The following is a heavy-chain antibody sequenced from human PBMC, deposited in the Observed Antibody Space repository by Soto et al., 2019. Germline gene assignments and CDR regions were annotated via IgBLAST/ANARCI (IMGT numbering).Heavy chain of an antibody. V-gene: IGHV3-53*02. Sequence: EVQLVETGGGLIQPGGSLRLSCAASGFTVSSEYMSWVRQAPGKGLEWVSVIYSGSRTYYADSVKGRFTISRDNSKNTLYLETNSLRAEDTAVYYCARGEGWLTGSTFFDYWGQGILVTVSS. J-gene: IGHJ4*02. CDR1: GFTVSSEY. CDR3: ARGEGWLTGSTFFDY. CDR2: IYSGSRT. D-gene: IGHD6-19*01.